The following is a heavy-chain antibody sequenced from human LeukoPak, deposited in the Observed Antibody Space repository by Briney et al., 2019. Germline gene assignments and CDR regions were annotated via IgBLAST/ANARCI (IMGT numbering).Heavy chain of an antibody. Sequence: ESGPALVKPTQTLTLTCTFSGFSLSTSGMCVGWIRQPPGKALEWLARIDWDDDKYYNTSLKTRLTISKDTSKNQVVLTMTNMDPVDTATYYCARIRRSGWMFDYWGQGTLVTVSS. V-gene: IGHV2-70*11. CDR3: ARIRRSGWMFDY. D-gene: IGHD6-19*01. CDR2: IDWDDDK. CDR1: GFSLSTSGMC. J-gene: IGHJ4*02.